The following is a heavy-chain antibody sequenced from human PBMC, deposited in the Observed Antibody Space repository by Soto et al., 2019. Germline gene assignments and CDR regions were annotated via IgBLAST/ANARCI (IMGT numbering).Heavy chain of an antibody. D-gene: IGHD3-9*01. CDR2: ISAYNGNT. CDR1: GYTFTSYG. Sequence: GASVKVSCKASGYTFTSYGISWVRQAPGQGLEWMGWISAYNGNTNYAQKLQGRVTMTTDTSTSTAYMELRSLRSDDTAVYYCARLGLYYDILTGFGYGMDVWGQGTTVTVSS. J-gene: IGHJ6*02. CDR3: ARLGLYYDILTGFGYGMDV. V-gene: IGHV1-18*01.